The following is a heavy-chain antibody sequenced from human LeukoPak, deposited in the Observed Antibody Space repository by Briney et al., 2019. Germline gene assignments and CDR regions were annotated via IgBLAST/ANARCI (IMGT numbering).Heavy chain of an antibody. D-gene: IGHD6-19*01. Sequence: GGSLRLSCAASGFTFSSYAMHWVRQAPGKGLEWVAVISYDGSNKYYADSVKGRFTISRDNSKNTLYLQMNSLRAEDTAVYYCARDPDYSSGWYTGIDYWGQGTLVTVSS. CDR2: ISYDGSNK. V-gene: IGHV3-30-3*01. J-gene: IGHJ4*02. CDR3: ARDPDYSSGWYTGIDY. CDR1: GFTFSSYA.